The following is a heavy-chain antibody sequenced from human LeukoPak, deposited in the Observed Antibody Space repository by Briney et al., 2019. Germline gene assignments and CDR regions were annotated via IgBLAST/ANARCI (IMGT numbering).Heavy chain of an antibody. V-gene: IGHV3-21*01. Sequence: GGSLRLSCAASGFTVSSNYMSWVRQAPGKGLEWVSSISSSSSYIYYADSVKGRFTISRDNAKNSLYLQMNSLRAEDTAVYYCARAGSEYYYDSKLGYWGQGTLVTVSS. J-gene: IGHJ4*02. D-gene: IGHD3-22*01. CDR1: GFTVSSNY. CDR2: ISSSSSYI. CDR3: ARAGSEYYYDSKLGY.